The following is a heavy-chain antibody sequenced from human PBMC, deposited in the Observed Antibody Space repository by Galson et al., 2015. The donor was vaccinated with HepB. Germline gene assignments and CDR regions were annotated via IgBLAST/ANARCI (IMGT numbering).Heavy chain of an antibody. Sequence: SLRLSCAASGFTFSSYGMHWVRQAPGKGLEWVAVISYDGSNKYYADSVKGRFTISGDNSKNTLYLQMNSLRAEDTAVYYCAKEGYCSSTSCWSFYYYYGMDVWGQGTTVTVSS. J-gene: IGHJ6*02. V-gene: IGHV3-30*18. CDR1: GFTFSSYG. CDR2: ISYDGSNK. D-gene: IGHD2-2*01. CDR3: AKEGYCSSTSCWSFYYYYGMDV.